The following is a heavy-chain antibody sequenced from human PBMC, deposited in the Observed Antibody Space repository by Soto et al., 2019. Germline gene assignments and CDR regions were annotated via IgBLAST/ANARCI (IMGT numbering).Heavy chain of an antibody. V-gene: IGHV4-59*08. CDR1: GGSISSYY. CDR2: IYYSGST. D-gene: IGHD1-26*01. J-gene: IGHJ4*02. CDR3: ARHLHKFGRGSYYGY. Sequence: SETLSLTCTVSGGSISSYYWSWVRQPPGKGLEWIGYIYYSGSTNYNPSLKSRVTILVDTSKNQFYLKLRSVTAADTAVYYCARHLHKFGRGSYYGYWGQGTLVTVSS.